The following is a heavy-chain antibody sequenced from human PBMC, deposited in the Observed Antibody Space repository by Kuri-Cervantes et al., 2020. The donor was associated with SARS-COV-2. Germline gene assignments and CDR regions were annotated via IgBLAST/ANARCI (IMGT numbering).Heavy chain of an antibody. CDR3: AKASPTSYSSGWYAHY. V-gene: IGHV3-23*01. J-gene: IGHJ4*02. Sequence: GESLKISCAASGFTFSSYAMSWVRQAPGKGLEWDSTISGSGGSTYYADSVKGRFTISRDNSKNTLYLQMNSLRDEDTAVYYCAKASPTSYSSGWYAHYWGQGTLVTVSS. CDR2: ISGSGGST. CDR1: GFTFSSYA. D-gene: IGHD6-19*01.